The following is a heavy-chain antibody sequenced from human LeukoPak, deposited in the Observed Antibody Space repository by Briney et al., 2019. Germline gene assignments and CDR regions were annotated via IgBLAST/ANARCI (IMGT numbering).Heavy chain of an antibody. J-gene: IGHJ4*02. CDR3: ARVGTYTYGDYYFDY. D-gene: IGHD4-17*01. CDR2: ISAYNGNT. Sequence: ASVKVSCKASGYTFTSYGISWVRQAPGQGLEWMGWISAYNGNTNYAQKLQGSVTMTTDTSTSTAYMELRSLRSDDTAVYYCARVGTYTYGDYYFDYWGQGTLVTVSS. CDR1: GYTFTSYG. V-gene: IGHV1-18*01.